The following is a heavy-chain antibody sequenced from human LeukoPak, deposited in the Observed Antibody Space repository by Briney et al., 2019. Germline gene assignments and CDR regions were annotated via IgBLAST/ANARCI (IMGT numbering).Heavy chain of an antibody. J-gene: IGHJ1*01. V-gene: IGHV1-2*02. CDR1: GYTFTGYY. Sequence: ASVKVSCKASGYTFTGYYMHWVRQAPGQGLEWMGWINPNSGGTNYAQKFQGRVTMTRDTSISTAYMELSRLRSDDTAVYYCARDLYGDYTRPALFQHWGQGTLVTVSS. D-gene: IGHD4-17*01. CDR3: ARDLYGDYTRPALFQH. CDR2: INPNSGGT.